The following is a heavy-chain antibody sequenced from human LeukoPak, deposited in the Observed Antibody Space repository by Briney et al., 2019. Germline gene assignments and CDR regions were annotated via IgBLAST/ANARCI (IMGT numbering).Heavy chain of an antibody. CDR3: AILVYDSSAPDFDY. Sequence: PGGSLRLSCAAPGFTFSSYGMHWVRQAPGKGLEWVAVISYDGSNKYYADSVKGRFTISRDNSKNTLYLQMNSLRAEDTAVYYCAILVYDSSAPDFDYWGQGTLVTVSS. V-gene: IGHV3-30*03. CDR2: ISYDGSNK. D-gene: IGHD3-22*01. J-gene: IGHJ4*02. CDR1: GFTFSSYG.